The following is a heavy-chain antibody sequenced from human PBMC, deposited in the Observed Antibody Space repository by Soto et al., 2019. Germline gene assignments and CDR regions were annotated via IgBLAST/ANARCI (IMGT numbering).Heavy chain of an antibody. D-gene: IGHD2-15*01. CDR2: VSIGGST. J-gene: IGHJ4*02. CDR1: GFTFSSYA. Sequence: GGSLRLSCAASGFTFSSYAMGWVRQGPGKGLEWVAVVSIGGSTHYADSVRGRFTISRDNSKNTLSPQMNSLTAEDTAVYFCAKRRGAGGHFDYWGQGALVTVSS. CDR3: AKRRGAGGHFDY. V-gene: IGHV3-23*01.